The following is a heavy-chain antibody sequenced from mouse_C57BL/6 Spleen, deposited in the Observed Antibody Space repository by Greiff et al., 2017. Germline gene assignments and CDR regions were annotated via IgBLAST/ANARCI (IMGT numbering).Heavy chain of an antibody. V-gene: IGHV3-6*01. CDR2: ISYDGSN. CDR3: ANHYYGSSYGYFDV. Sequence: EVQVVESGPGLVKPSQSLSLTCSVTGYSITSGYYWNWIRQFPGNKLEWMGYISYDGSNNYNPSLKKRISITRDTSKNQFFLKLNSVTTEDTATYYCANHYYGSSYGYFDVWGTGTTVTVSS. CDR1: GYSITSGYY. J-gene: IGHJ1*03. D-gene: IGHD1-1*01.